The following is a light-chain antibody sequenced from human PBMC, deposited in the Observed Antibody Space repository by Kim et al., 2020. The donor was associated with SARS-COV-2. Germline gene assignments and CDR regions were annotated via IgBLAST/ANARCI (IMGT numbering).Light chain of an antibody. CDR3: LQHNSYPLT. V-gene: IGKV1-17*03. J-gene: IGKJ4*01. CDR2: AAS. CDR1: QGISNY. Sequence: SASVADRFTVTCRASQGISNYLAWFQQKPGKVPKRLIYAASGLQSGVPSRFSGSGARTEFTLTISSLQREDFATYYCLQHNSYPLTFGGGTKVEI.